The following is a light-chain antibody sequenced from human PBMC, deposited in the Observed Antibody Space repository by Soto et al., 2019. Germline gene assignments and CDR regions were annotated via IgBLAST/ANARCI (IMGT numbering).Light chain of an antibody. CDR3: QQYNSYPIT. CDR2: GAS. CDR1: QSISRW. J-gene: IGKJ5*01. Sequence: IQMTQSPSSLSASVGDRVTITCRASQSISRWLAWPQQEPGKAPNLLIYGASSLESGVPSRFSGSGSGTEFTLTISSLQPDDFATYYCQQYNSYPITFGQGTRLEIK. V-gene: IGKV1-5*01.